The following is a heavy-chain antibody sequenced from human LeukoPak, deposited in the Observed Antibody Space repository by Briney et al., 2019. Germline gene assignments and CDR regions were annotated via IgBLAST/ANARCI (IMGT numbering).Heavy chain of an antibody. J-gene: IGHJ5*02. CDR1: GATLNIGHA. Sequence: SVKVSCKAFGATLNIGHAFIWARQAPGQGLQWMGRIIPFLGEVNYAQNFQGRVSFTADKSTATMYMEMKSLRLDDTAIYYCSPCGHAYDWFGPWGQGTLATVSS. V-gene: IGHV1-69*04. CDR3: SPCGHAYDWFGP. CDR2: IIPFLGEV. D-gene: IGHD5-12*01.